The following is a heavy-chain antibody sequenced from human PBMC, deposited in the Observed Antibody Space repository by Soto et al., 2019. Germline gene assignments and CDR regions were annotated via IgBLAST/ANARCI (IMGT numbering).Heavy chain of an antibody. Sequence: PGGSLRLSCSASGFTLSSYAMHWVRQAPGKGLEYVSAISSNGGSTYYADSVKGRFTISRDNSKNTLYLQMSSLRAEDTAVYYCVKMYSGSYSREYFQHWGQGTLVTVSS. CDR3: VKMYSGSYSREYFQH. V-gene: IGHV3-64D*06. J-gene: IGHJ1*01. CDR1: GFTLSSYA. CDR2: ISSNGGST. D-gene: IGHD1-26*01.